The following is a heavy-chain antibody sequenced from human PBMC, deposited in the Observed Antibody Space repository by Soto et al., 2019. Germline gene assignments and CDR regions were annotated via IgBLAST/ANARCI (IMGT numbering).Heavy chain of an antibody. J-gene: IGHJ3*02. CDR3: ARSSDDNWDAFDI. D-gene: IGHD1-20*01. CDR1: GGSISSGGYY. CDR2: IYYSGST. V-gene: IGHV4-31*03. Sequence: SETLSLTCTVSGGSISSGGYYWSWIRQHPGKGLEWIGYIYYSGSTYYNPSLKSRVTISVDTSKNQFSLKLSSVTAADTAVYYCARSSDDNWDAFDIWGQGTMVTVSS.